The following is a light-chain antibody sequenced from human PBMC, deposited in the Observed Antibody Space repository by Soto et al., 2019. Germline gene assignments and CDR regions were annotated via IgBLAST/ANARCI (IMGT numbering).Light chain of an antibody. V-gene: IGKV3-15*01. Sequence: EIVVTQSPASLSVSPGDGATLSCRASQTVASNVAWYQQKPGQGPRLLIHGASTRAAGVPARFSGSGSGTDFTLTISSLQSEDFAVYYCQQYHNWPPQYTFGQGTGLQIK. J-gene: IGKJ2*01. CDR1: QTVASN. CDR3: QQYHNWPPQYT. CDR2: GAS.